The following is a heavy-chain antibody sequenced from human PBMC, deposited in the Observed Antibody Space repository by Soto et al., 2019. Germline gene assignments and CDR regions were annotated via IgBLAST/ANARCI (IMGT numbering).Heavy chain of an antibody. CDR3: AHSYYDFWSGQTFDY. CDR1: GVSLSNSSVG. CDR2: IYWNEDK. D-gene: IGHD3-3*01. Sequence: SRPALVKHTQTLTLSSPVSGVSLSNSSVGVGSIRQPPGKALEWLALIYWNEDKRYSPSLKSRLTINKDTSKNQVVLTMTNMDPVDTATYYCAHSYYDFWSGQTFDYWGQGNLVTVSS. J-gene: IGHJ4*02. V-gene: IGHV2-5*01.